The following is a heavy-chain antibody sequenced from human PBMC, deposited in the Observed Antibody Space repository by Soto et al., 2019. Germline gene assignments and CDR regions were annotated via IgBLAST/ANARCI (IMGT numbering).Heavy chain of an antibody. CDR2: VNPILSMS. D-gene: IGHD3-10*01. J-gene: IGHJ4*02. Sequence: QVQLVQSGAEVKRPGSSVKVSCKASGDTFSFYSINWVRQAPGLGLEWMGRVNPILSMSNYAQRFQGRVTMTAVKSPSTAYVELSGLRSEDTAMYYCATSYGSGYRAFDYWGQGALVTVSS. CDR1: GDTFSFYS. V-gene: IGHV1-69*04. CDR3: ATSYGSGYRAFDY.